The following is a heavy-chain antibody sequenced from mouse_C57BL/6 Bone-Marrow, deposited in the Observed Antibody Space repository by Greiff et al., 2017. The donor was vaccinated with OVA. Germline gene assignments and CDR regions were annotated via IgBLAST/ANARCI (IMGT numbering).Heavy chain of an antibody. D-gene: IGHD3-2*01. CDR2: INPYNGGT. CDR1: GYTFTDYY. J-gene: IGHJ2*01. V-gene: IGHV1-19*01. Sequence: EVQGVESGPVLVKPGASVKMSCKASGYTFTDYYMNWVKQSHGKSLEWIGVINPYNGGTSYNQKFKGKATLTVDKSSRTAYMELNSLTSEDSAVYYWATLRQPFFDYWGQGTTLTVAS. CDR3: ATLRQPFFDY.